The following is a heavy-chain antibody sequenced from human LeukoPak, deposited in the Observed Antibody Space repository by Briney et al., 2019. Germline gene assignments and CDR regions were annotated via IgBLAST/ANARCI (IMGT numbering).Heavy chain of an antibody. V-gene: IGHV1-46*01. J-gene: IGHJ4*02. Sequence: ASVKVFCKTSGYTFTRYHIHWVRQAPGQGLEWMGVINPSGGTTTYAQNFQGRVTMTRDTSTITVYMELSSLRSDDTAVYYCAREAIFGVVREYYFDYWGQGTLVTVS. D-gene: IGHD3-3*01. CDR3: AREAIFGVVREYYFDY. CDR2: INPSGGTT. CDR1: GYTFTRYH.